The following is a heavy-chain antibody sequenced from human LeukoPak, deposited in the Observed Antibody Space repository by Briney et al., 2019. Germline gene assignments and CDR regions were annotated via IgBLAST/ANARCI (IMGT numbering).Heavy chain of an antibody. V-gene: IGHV4-34*01. Sequence: SETLSLTCAVYGGSFSGYYWSWIRQPPGKGLEWIGEINHSGSTNYNPSLKSRVTISVDTSKNQFSLKLSSVTAADTAVYYCARVPYYDFWSGYYRGRNWFDPWGQGTLVTVSS. D-gene: IGHD3-3*01. CDR3: ARVPYYDFWSGYYRGRNWFDP. CDR2: INHSGST. J-gene: IGHJ5*02. CDR1: GGSFSGYY.